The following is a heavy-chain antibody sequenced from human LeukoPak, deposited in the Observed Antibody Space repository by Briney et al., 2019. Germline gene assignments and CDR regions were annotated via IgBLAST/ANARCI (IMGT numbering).Heavy chain of an antibody. CDR3: ATGSIVYDF. CDR2: FDPEEGDT. V-gene: IGHV1-24*01. CDR1: GHTLTEFS. Sequence: ASVTVSCTVSGHTLTEFSMEWVRQAPGKGLEWMGGFDPEEGDTIYAQKFQGRLTMTEDTSTDTAYMELSSLTSEDTAVYYCATGSIVYDFWGQGTLVTVSS. J-gene: IGHJ4*02. D-gene: IGHD2-21*01.